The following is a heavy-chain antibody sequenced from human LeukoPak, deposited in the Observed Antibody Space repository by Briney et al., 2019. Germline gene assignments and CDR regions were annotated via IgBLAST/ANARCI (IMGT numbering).Heavy chain of an antibody. CDR3: ARSHNPYCSGGSCYWYDP. Sequence: SVKVSCKASVGTFSSYAISWVRQAPGQGLEWMGGIIPIFGTANYEQKFQGRVTITADESTSTAYMELSSLRSQDTAVYYCARSHNPYCSGGSCYWYDPWGQGTLVTVSS. V-gene: IGHV1-69*13. CDR2: IIPIFGTA. D-gene: IGHD2-15*01. J-gene: IGHJ5*02. CDR1: VGTFSSYA.